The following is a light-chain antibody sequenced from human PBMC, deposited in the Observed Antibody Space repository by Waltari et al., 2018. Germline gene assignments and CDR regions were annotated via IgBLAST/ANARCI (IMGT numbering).Light chain of an antibody. CDR3: QHYVRLPVT. Sequence: EIVLTQSPGTLSLSPGERATFSCWASQSVGRSLAWYQHKRGQPPRLLIYGASTGATGVPDRFSGSGSGTDFSLTISRLEPEDFAVYYCQHYVRLPVTFGQGTKVEI. V-gene: IGKV3-20*01. CDR2: GAS. CDR1: QSVGRS. J-gene: IGKJ1*01.